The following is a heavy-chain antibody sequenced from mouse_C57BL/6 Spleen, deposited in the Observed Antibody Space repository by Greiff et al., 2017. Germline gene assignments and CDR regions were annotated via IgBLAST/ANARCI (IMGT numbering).Heavy chain of an antibody. J-gene: IGHJ2*01. CDR3: ARGDYGSRDFDY. D-gene: IGHD1-1*01. Sequence: VKLQQPGAELVKPGASVKLSCKASGYTFTSYWMHWVKQRPGQGLEWIGMIHPNSGSTNYNEKFKSKATLTVDKSSSTAYMQLSSLTSEDSAVYYCARGDYGSRDFDYWGQGTTLTVSS. CDR2: IHPNSGST. V-gene: IGHV1-64*01. CDR1: GYTFTSYW.